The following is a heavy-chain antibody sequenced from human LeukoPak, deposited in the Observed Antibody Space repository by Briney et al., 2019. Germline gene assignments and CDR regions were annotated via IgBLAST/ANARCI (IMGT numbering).Heavy chain of an antibody. CDR3: ARGEGRGGSVAGLTLDY. D-gene: IGHD6-19*01. Sequence: SQTLSLTCAISGDSVSSNSAAWNWIRQSPSRGLEWLGRTYYRSKWYDDYAVSVKSRITINPDTSKNQFSLQLNSVTPEDTAVDYCARGEGRGGSVAGLTLDYWGQGTLVTVSS. V-gene: IGHV6-1*01. CDR1: GDSVSSNSAA. CDR2: TYYRSKWYD. J-gene: IGHJ4*02.